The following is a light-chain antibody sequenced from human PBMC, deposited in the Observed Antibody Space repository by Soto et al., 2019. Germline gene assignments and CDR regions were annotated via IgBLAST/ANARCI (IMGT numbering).Light chain of an antibody. Sequence: DIQMTQSPSTMSASVGDRVTITCRASQSIDSWLAWYQQKPGKAPKFLMYKASNLESGVPSRFSGSGSETEFTLTISSLQPDDFPIYYCQHYTSYPWTFGQGTKVELK. CDR3: QHYTSYPWT. J-gene: IGKJ1*01. V-gene: IGKV1-5*03. CDR2: KAS. CDR1: QSIDSW.